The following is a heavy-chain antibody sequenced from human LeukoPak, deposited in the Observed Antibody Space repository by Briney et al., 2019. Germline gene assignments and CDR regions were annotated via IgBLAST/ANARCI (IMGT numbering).Heavy chain of an antibody. CDR3: ATGLWFGEYLDV. CDR1: GYTVTQLS. D-gene: IGHD3-10*01. V-gene: IGHV1-24*01. Sequence: ASVKVSCKVSGYTVTQLSMHWLRQSPGKGLEWMGGFHPEDGETIYAQKFQGRVTMTEDTSTDTAYMELSSLRSEDTAVYYCATGLWFGEYLDVWSKGTTVTISS. J-gene: IGHJ6*04. CDR2: FHPEDGET.